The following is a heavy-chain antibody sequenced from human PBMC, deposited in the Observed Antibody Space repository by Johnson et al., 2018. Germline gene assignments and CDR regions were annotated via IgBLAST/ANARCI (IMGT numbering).Heavy chain of an antibody. D-gene: IGHD2-21*02. CDR3: ARAHRGVTQGTYMNV. CDR2: ISYDGTNK. V-gene: IGHV3-30*03. J-gene: IGHJ6*03. Sequence: QVQLVESGGGVVQPGRSLRLSCAASGFIFSSYGMHWVRQAPGKGLEWVAVISYDGTNKYYADSVKGRFTISRDNSKNTLYLQMNSLGAEDTALYYCARAHRGVTQGTYMNVWGKGTTVTVSS. CDR1: GFIFSSYG.